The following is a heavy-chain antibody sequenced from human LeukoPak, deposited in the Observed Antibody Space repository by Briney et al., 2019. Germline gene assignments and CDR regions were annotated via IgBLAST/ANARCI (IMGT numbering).Heavy chain of an antibody. J-gene: IGHJ4*02. Sequence: GRSLRLSCAASGFTFSSYGMHWVRQAPGKGLEWVSSISSSSSYIYYADSVKGRFTISRDNAKNSLYLQMNSLRAEDTAVYYCARVPTVTKVAWYFDYWGQGTLVTVSS. CDR3: ARVPTVTKVAWYFDY. V-gene: IGHV3-21*01. CDR2: ISSSSSYI. D-gene: IGHD4-17*01. CDR1: GFTFSSYG.